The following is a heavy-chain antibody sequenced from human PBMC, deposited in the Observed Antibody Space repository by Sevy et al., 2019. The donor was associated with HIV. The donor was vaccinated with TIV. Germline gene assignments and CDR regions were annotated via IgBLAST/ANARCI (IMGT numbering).Heavy chain of an antibody. V-gene: IGHV3-7*01. J-gene: IGHJ5*02. D-gene: IGHD7-27*01. CDR1: GFTFSDFW. CDR2: INQDERHI. CDR3: ARDPDWGALDR. Sequence: GGSLRLSCEVSGFTFSDFWMTWVRQSPGKGLEWVAYINQDERHINLLDTVRGRFTSSRDNAKISLYLQMDSLRAEDTAIYYCARDPDWGALDRWGQGTLVTVSS.